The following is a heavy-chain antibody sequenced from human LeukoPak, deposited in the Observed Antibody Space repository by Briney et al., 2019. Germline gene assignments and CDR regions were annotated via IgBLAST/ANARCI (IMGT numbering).Heavy chain of an antibody. CDR1: GGSISSGSYH. J-gene: IGHJ6*04. CDR3: ARWVPPHPSYLDV. CDR2: IYTSGST. Sequence: SQTLSLTCTVSGGSISSGSYHWSWIRQPAGKGLEWIGRIYTSGSTNYNPSLKSRVTISVDTSKNQFSLKLSSVTAADTAVYYCARWVPPHPSYLDVWGKGTTVTVSS. V-gene: IGHV4-61*02.